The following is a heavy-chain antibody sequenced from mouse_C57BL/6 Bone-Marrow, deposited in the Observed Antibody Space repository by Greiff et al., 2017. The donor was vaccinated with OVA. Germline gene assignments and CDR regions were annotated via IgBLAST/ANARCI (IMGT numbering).Heavy chain of an antibody. D-gene: IGHD2-13*01. CDR1: KYEFPSHD. CDR2: INSDGGST. Sequence: EVKVVESGGGLVQPGESLKLSCESNKYEFPSHDMSWVRKTPEKRLELVAAINSDGGSTSYPDTMERRFIISRDNTKKTLYLQMSSLRSEDTALYYCARHGDYGGFAYWGQGTLVTVSA. J-gene: IGHJ3*01. V-gene: IGHV5-2*01. CDR3: ARHGDYGGFAY.